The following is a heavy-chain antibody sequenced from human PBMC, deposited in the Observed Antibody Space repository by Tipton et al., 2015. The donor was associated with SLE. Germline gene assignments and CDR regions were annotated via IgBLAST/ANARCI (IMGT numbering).Heavy chain of an antibody. CDR2: IFYTGST. CDR3: ARGELYSGASLYYFEY. CDR1: DGSIRSTNYY. J-gene: IGHJ4*02. Sequence: LRLSCTVSDGSIRSTNYYWGWIRQPPGKGLEWIGSIFYTGSTYYNPSLKSRVSFSIDTSKHQFSLKLNSVTAADTAVYFCARGELYSGASLYYFEYWGQGTLVTVSS. D-gene: IGHD1-7*01. V-gene: IGHV4-39*07.